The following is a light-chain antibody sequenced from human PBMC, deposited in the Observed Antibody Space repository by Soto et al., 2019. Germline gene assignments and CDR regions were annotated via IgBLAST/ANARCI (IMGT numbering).Light chain of an antibody. J-gene: IGKJ1*01. V-gene: IGKV1-39*01. Sequence: DIQMTQSPSSLSASVGDRVTITCRASQDISKYLNWYQHRLGRAPKLLIYDATRLQSGVSSRFSGSGSGTDFTLTISSLQPEDFATYYCQQSYVTPRTFGPGTRVDIK. CDR1: QDISKY. CDR2: DAT. CDR3: QQSYVTPRT.